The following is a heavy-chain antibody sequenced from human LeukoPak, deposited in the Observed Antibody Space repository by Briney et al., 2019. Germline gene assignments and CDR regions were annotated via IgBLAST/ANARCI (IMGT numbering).Heavy chain of an antibody. CDR1: GYTFTGYY. J-gene: IGHJ6*03. V-gene: IGHV1-69*13. CDR3: ARYSSSSWHNTYYYMDV. Sequence: GASVKVSCKASGYTFTGYYMHWVRQAPGQGLEWMGGIIPIFGTANYAQKFQGRVTITADESTSTAYMELSSLRSEDTAVYYCARYSSSSWHNTYYYMDVWGKGTTVTISS. CDR2: IIPIFGTA. D-gene: IGHD6-13*01.